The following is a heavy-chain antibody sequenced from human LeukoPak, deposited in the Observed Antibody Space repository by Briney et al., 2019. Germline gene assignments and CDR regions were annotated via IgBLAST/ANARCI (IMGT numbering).Heavy chain of an antibody. D-gene: IGHD3-3*01. Sequence: PGGSLRLSCAASGFTFSTYNMNWVRQAPGKGLEWVSSISSSSGHIYYADPVKGRFTISRDNAKNSLYLQMNSLRAEDTAVYYCAPDTIFGAYWGQGTLVTVSS. CDR2: ISSSSGHI. CDR3: APDTIFGAY. CDR1: GFTFSTYN. V-gene: IGHV3-21*01. J-gene: IGHJ4*02.